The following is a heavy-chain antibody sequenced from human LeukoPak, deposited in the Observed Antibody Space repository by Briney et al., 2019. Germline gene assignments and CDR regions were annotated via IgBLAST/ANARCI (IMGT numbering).Heavy chain of an antibody. CDR2: STGRGGST. V-gene: IGHV3-23*01. CDR3: AKAPMWGGYYYVDY. J-gene: IGHJ4*02. D-gene: IGHD3-3*01. Sequence: GGSLRLSCVVSGITLSNYGMSWVRQAPGKGLEWVSVSTGRGGSTYYADSVKGRFTISRDNSKNTLYLQMNSLRAEDAAVYYCAKAPMWGGYYYVDYWGQGTLVTVSS. CDR1: GITLSNYG.